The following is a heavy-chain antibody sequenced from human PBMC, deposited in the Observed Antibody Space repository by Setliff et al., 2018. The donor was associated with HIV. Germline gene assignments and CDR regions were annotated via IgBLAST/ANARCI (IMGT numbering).Heavy chain of an antibody. CDR2: LNNDGGST. V-gene: IGHV3-74*01. J-gene: IGHJ6*02. Sequence: GGSLRLSCAASGFTFSSYWMHWVRQAPGKGLVWVSRLNNDGGSTDYADSVKGRFTISRDNAKNTLYLQMNSLRAEDTAVYYCARDERRWLQSGMDVWGQGTTVTVSS. CDR1: GFTFSSYW. D-gene: IGHD5-12*01. CDR3: ARDERRWLQSGMDV.